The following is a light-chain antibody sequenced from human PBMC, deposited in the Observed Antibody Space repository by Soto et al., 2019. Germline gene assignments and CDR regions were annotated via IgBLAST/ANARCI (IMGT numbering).Light chain of an antibody. CDR2: KAS. V-gene: IGKV1-5*03. Sequence: IQITQAPSTLSASVGDRVTITCRASQSISSWLAWYQQKPGTAPRLLIYKASSFESGAPSRFSGCGSGPEFTLTISSLQPDDFATYYCHQYNSYLWTFGQGTKV. CDR1: QSISSW. J-gene: IGKJ1*01. CDR3: HQYNSYLWT.